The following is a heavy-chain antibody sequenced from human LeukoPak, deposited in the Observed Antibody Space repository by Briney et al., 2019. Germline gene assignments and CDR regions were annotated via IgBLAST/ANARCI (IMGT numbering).Heavy chain of an antibody. CDR3: ARFTPYYDILTGSGMDV. J-gene: IGHJ6*02. V-gene: IGHV3-33*01. Sequence: PGGSLRLSCAASGFSVSNNGIHWVRQAPGKGLEWMAVLWPDGITTRYADSVEGRFTMSRDNSKNTVYVQMNSLRAEDTAVYYCARFTPYYDILTGSGMDVWGQGTTVTVSS. CDR1: GFSVSNNG. CDR2: LWPDGITT. D-gene: IGHD3-9*01.